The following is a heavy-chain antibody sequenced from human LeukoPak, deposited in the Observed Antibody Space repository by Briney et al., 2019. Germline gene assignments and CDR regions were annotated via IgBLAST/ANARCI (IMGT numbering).Heavy chain of an antibody. V-gene: IGHV3-21*04. CDR3: ANLPYGDLPEGDAFDI. D-gene: IGHD4-17*01. J-gene: IGHJ3*02. CDR1: GFTFSSYS. CDR2: ISSSSSYI. Sequence: GGSLRLSCAASGFTFSSYSMNWVRQAPGKGLEWVSSISSSSSYIYYADSVKGRFTISRDNSKNTLYLQMNSLRAEDTAVYYCANLPYGDLPEGDAFDIWGQGTMVTVSS.